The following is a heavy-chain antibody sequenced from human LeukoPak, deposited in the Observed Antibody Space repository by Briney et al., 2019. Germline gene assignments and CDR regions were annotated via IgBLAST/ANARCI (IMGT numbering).Heavy chain of an antibody. CDR1: GDSISSYY. D-gene: IGHD6-13*01. J-gene: IGHJ3*02. CDR3: VKAAPGPHDAFDI. V-gene: IGHV4-59*08. Sequence: PSETLSLTCTVSGDSISSYYWSWIRQPPGKGLEWIANIHYSGTTNYNPSLKSRVTISIDTSKNQFSLRLSSATATDTAVYYCVKAAPGPHDAFDIWGQGTMVTVSS. CDR2: IHYSGTT.